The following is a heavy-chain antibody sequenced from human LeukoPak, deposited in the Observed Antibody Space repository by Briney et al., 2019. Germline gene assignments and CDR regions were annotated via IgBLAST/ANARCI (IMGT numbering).Heavy chain of an antibody. V-gene: IGHV4-59*01. Sequence: SETLSLTCAVYGGSFSGYYWSWIRQPPGKGLEWIGYIYYSGSTNYNPSLKSRVTISVDTSKNQFSLKLSSVTAADTAVYYCARRLAVAGYDYYYYGMDVWGQGTTVTVSS. CDR1: GGSFSGYY. J-gene: IGHJ6*02. D-gene: IGHD6-19*01. CDR3: ARRLAVAGYDYYYYGMDV. CDR2: IYYSGST.